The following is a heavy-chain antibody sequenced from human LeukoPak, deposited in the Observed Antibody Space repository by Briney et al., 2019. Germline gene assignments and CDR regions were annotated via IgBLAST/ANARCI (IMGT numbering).Heavy chain of an antibody. CDR2: IIPIFGTA. CDR3: ARAGYGIDAFNI. CDR1: GGTFSSYA. J-gene: IGHJ3*02. Sequence: SVKVSCKASGGTFSSYAISWVRQAPGQGLEWMGGIIPIFGTANYAQKFQGRVTITADESTSTAYMELSRLRSDDTAVYYCARAGYGIDAFNIWGQGTMVTVSS. V-gene: IGHV1-69*13. D-gene: IGHD5-12*01.